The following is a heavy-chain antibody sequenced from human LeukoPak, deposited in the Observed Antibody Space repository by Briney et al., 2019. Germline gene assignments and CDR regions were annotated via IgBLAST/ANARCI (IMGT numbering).Heavy chain of an antibody. V-gene: IGHV3-23*01. CDR1: GFTFSIYA. CDR2: ISGSDGSA. Sequence: GGSLRLSCAASGFTFSIYALTWVRQAPGKGLEWVSTISGSDGSAYYADSVKGRFTVSRDNSKDTLYLQMSSLRAEDTAVYYCASYYYDSGTTFNYWGQGTLVTVSS. J-gene: IGHJ4*02. CDR3: ASYYYDSGTTFNY. D-gene: IGHD3-10*01.